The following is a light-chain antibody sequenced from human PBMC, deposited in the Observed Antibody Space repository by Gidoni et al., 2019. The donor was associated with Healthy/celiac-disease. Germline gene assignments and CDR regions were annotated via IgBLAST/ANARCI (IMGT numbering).Light chain of an antibody. J-gene: IGKJ1*01. Sequence: EIVLTQYPGTLSLSPGERATLSCRASQSVSSSYLAWYQQKPGQAPRLLIYGASSRATGIPDRFSGSGSGTDFTLTISRLEPEDFAVYYCQQYGSSPRTFXXXTKVEIK. CDR1: QSVSSSY. CDR2: GAS. V-gene: IGKV3-20*01. CDR3: QQYGSSPRT.